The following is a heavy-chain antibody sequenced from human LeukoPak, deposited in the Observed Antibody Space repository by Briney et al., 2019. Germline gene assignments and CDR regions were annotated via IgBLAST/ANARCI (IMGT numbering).Heavy chain of an antibody. D-gene: IGHD1-14*01. CDR1: GGSISSSSYY. V-gene: IGHV4-39*07. J-gene: IGHJ4*02. CDR3: ARGLRGIKVFGY. Sequence: PSETLSLTCTVSGGSISSSSYYWGWIRQPPGKGLEWIGSIYYSGSTYYNPSLKSRVTISVDTSKNQFSLKLSSVTAADTAVYYCARGLRGIKVFGYWGQGTLVTVSS. CDR2: IYYSGST.